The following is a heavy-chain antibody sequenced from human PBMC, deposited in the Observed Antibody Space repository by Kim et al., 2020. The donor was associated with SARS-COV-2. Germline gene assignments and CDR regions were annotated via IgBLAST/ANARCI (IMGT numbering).Heavy chain of an antibody. D-gene: IGHD3-22*01. V-gene: IGHV3-21*01. J-gene: IGHJ4*02. CDR3: ASGDYYDSSGYYFLSSHRNQHSDC. Sequence: GGSLRLSCAASGFTFSSYSMNWVRQAPGKGLEWVSSISSSSSYIYYADSVKGRFTISRDNAKNSLYLQMNSLSAEDTAVYYCASGDYYDSSGYYFLSSHRNQHSDCWGQGTLVTVSS. CDR1: GFTFSSYS. CDR2: ISSSSSYI.